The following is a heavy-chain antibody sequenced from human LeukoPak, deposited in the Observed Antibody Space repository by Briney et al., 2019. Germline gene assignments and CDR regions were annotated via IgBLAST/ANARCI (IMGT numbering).Heavy chain of an antibody. CDR2: ISGSGGST. CDR1: GFTFSSYA. CDR3: AKDLTRVTIFGVGDY. J-gene: IGHJ4*02. V-gene: IGHV3-23*01. D-gene: IGHD3-3*01. Sequence: PGGSLRLSCAASGFTFSSYAMSWVRQAPGKGLEWVSAISGSGGSTSYADSVKGRFTISRDNSKNTLYLQMNSLRAEDTAVYYCAKDLTRVTIFGVGDYWGQGTLVTVSS.